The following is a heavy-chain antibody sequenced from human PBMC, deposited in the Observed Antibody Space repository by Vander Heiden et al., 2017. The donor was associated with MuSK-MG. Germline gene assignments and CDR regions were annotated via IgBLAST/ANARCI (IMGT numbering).Heavy chain of an antibody. V-gene: IGHV3-30-3*01. D-gene: IGHD6-19*01. J-gene: IGHJ4*02. Sequence: QVQLGEAGGGGVHPGRCRRLSCAASGITLSSYAMHWVRQAPGKGLEWVAVISYDGSNKYYADSGKGRFTISRDNSKNPLYMLMNRLRPPETPVYYCAKDLGQWLVHNYFDYWGQGTMITIYS. CDR1: GITLSSYA. CDR3: AKDLGQWLVHNYFDY. CDR2: ISYDGSNK.